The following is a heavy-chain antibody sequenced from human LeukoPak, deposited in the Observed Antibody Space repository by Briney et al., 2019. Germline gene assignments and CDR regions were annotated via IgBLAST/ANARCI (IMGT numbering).Heavy chain of an antibody. CDR2: ISSSSSYI. CDR3: ARGCTTRTTGSRNNWFDP. J-gene: IGHJ5*02. CDR1: GFTFSSYS. Sequence: GGSLRLSCAASGFTFSSYSMNWVHQAPGKGLEWVSSISSSSSYIYYADSVKGRFTISRDNAKNSLYLQMNSLRAEDTAVYYCARGCTTRTTGSRNNWFDPWGQGTLVTVSS. D-gene: IGHD1-1*01. V-gene: IGHV3-21*01.